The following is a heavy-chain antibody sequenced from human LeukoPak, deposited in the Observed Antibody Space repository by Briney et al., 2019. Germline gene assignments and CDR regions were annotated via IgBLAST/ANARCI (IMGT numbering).Heavy chain of an antibody. J-gene: IGHJ1*01. CDR3: ADSSSWYSFFQH. V-gene: IGHV1-2*02. CDR1: GYTFTGYY. D-gene: IGHD6-13*01. CDR2: INPNSGGT. Sequence: ASVTVSCKASGYTFTGYYMHWVRQAPGQGLEWMGWINPNSGGTNYAQKFQGRVTMTRDTSISTAYMELSRLRSDDTAVYYCADSSSWYSFFQHWGQGTLVTVSS.